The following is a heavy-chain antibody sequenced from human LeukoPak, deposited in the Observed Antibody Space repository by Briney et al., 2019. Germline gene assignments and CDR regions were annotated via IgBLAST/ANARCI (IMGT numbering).Heavy chain of an antibody. CDR3: ARHRSSGYPFDY. V-gene: IGHV4-59*08. Sequence: SETLPLTCTVSGGSISGYYWSWIRQPPGKGLEWIGYIYYSGSTNYNPSLKSRVTISVDTSKNQFSLKLSSVTAADTAVYYCARHRSSGYPFDYWGQGTLVTVSS. D-gene: IGHD3-22*01. CDR2: IYYSGST. CDR1: GGSISGYY. J-gene: IGHJ4*02.